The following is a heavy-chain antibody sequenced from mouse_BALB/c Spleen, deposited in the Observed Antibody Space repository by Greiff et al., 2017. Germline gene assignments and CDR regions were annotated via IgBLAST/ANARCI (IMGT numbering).Heavy chain of an antibody. CDR1: GFTFTDYY. J-gene: IGHJ3*01. D-gene: IGHD1-2*01. Sequence: EVQGVESGGGLVQPGGSLRLSCATSGFTFTDYYMSWVRQPPGKALEWLGFIRNKANGYTTEYSASVKGRFTISRDNSQSILYLQMNTLRAEDSATYYCARDNHYYGYVSWFAYWGQGTLVTVSA. CDR3: ARDNHYYGYVSWFAY. V-gene: IGHV7-3*02. CDR2: IRNKANGYTT.